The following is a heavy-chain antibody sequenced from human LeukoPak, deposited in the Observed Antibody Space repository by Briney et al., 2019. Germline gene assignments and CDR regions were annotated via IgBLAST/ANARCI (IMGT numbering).Heavy chain of an antibody. CDR1: GGTFSSYA. J-gene: IGHJ5*02. Sequence: SVKVSCKASGGTFSSYAISWVRQAPGQGLEWMGMIIPIFGTANYAQKFQGRVTITTDESTSTAYMELSSLRSEDTAVYYCAGSFIVLMVYARDNWFDPWGQGTLVTVSS. V-gene: IGHV1-69*05. CDR2: IIPIFGTA. CDR3: AGSFIVLMVYARDNWFDP. D-gene: IGHD2-8*01.